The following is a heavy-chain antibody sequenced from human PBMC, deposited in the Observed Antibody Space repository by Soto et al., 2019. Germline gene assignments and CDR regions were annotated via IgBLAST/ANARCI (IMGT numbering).Heavy chain of an antibody. CDR1: GFSLSTSGMC. V-gene: IGHV2-70*01. CDR2: IDWDDDK. J-gene: IGHJ6*02. D-gene: IGHD2-15*01. Sequence: GSGPTLVNPTQTLTLTCTFSGFSLSTSGMCVSWIRQPPGKALEWLALIDWDDDKYYSTSLKTRLTISKDTSKNQVVLTMTNMDPVDTATYYCARTPRYCSGGSCFSNYYYGMDVWGQGTTVTVSS. CDR3: ARTPRYCSGGSCFSNYYYGMDV.